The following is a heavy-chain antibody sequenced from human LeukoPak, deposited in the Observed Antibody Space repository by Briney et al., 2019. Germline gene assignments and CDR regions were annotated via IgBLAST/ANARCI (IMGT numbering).Heavy chain of an antibody. CDR1: GGSISSSSYY. J-gene: IGHJ4*02. Sequence: PSETLSLTCTVSGGSISSSSYYWGWIRQPPGKGLEWIGSIYYSGSTYYNPSLKSRVTISVDTSKNQFSLKLSSVTAADTAVYYCASLPIFGVVIPQGYWVQGTLVTVSS. CDR2: IYYSGST. CDR3: ASLPIFGVVIPQGY. D-gene: IGHD3-3*01. V-gene: IGHV4-39*01.